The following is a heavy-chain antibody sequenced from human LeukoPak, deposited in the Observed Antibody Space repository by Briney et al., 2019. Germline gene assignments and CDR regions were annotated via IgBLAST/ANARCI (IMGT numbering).Heavy chain of an antibody. J-gene: IGHJ5*02. Sequence: PSETLSLTCTVSGGSISSSSYYWGWIRQPPGKGLEWIGSIYYSGSTYYNPSLKSRVTISVDTSKNQFSLKLSSVTAADTAVYYCARSSSVDTALVGVHWFDPWGQGTLVTVSS. CDR3: ARSSSVDTALVGVHWFDP. D-gene: IGHD5-18*01. CDR1: GGSISSSSYY. CDR2: IYYSGST. V-gene: IGHV4-39*01.